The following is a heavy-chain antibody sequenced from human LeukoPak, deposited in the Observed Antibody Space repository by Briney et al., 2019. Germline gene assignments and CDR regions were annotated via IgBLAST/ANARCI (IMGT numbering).Heavy chain of an antibody. CDR1: GGSVSSSGYY. V-gene: IGHV4-39*07. CDR2: IYHSGST. J-gene: IGHJ6*03. CDR3: ARTHPDYYYYYMDV. Sequence: PSETLSLTCTVSGGSVSSSGYYWGWIRQPPGKGLEWIGSIYHSGSTYYNPSLKSRVTISVDTSKNQFSLKLSSVTATDTAVYYCARTHPDYYYYYMDVWGKGTTVTVSS.